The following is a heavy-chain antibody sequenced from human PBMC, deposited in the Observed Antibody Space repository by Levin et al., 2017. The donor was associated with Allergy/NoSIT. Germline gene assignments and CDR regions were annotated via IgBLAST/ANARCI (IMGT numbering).Heavy chain of an antibody. CDR3: AKEAGYSYGYISYFDY. J-gene: IGHJ4*02. V-gene: IGHV3-23*01. D-gene: IGHD5-18*01. CDR2: ISGSGGST. CDR1: GFTFSSYA. Sequence: GGSLRLSCAASGFTFSSYAMSWVRQAPGKGLEWVSAISGSGGSTYYADSVKGRFTISRDNSKNTLYLQMNSLRAEDTAVYYCAKEAGYSYGYISYFDYWGQGTLVTVSS.